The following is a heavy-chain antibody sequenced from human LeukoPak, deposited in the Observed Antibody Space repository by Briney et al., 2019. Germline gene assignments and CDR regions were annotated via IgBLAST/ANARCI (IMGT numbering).Heavy chain of an antibody. CDR2: ISGGGGST. D-gene: IGHD6-13*01. J-gene: IGHJ4*02. CDR3: ARHSSSWYSGY. V-gene: IGHV3-23*01. CDR1: GFTFSSYS. Sequence: GGSLRLSCAASGFTFSSYSMNWVRQAPGKGLEWVSAISGGGGSTYYADSVKGRFTISRDNSKNTLYLQMNSLRAEDTAVYYCARHSSSWYSGYWGQGTLVTVSS.